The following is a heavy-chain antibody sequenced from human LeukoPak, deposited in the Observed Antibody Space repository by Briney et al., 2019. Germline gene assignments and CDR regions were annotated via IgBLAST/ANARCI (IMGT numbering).Heavy chain of an antibody. J-gene: IGHJ4*02. CDR1: GYTFTGYY. CDR3: ARDSSLHYFDY. V-gene: IGHV1-2*02. CDR2: INPNSGGT. Sequence: GASVTVSCKASGYTFTGYYMHWVRQAPGQGLEWMGWINPNSGGTNYAQKFQGRVTMTRDTSISTAYMKLSRLRSDDTAVYYCARDSSLHYFDYWGQGTLVTVSS. D-gene: IGHD2/OR15-2a*01.